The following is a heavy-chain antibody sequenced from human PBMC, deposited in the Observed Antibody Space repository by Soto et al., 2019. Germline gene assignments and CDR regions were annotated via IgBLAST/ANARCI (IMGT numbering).Heavy chain of an antibody. V-gene: IGHV2-5*02. CDR1: GFSLSTSGVG. J-gene: IGHJ4*02. CDR2: IYWDDDK. CDR3: APSPYYDSSTYYFDY. Sequence: QITLKESGPTLVKPTQTLTLTCTFSGFSLSTSGVGVGWIRQPPGKALEWLALIYWDDDKRYSPSLKSRLTITKDTSKNQVVLTMTNMDPVDTATYYCAPSPYYDSSTYYFDYWGQGTLVTVSS. D-gene: IGHD3-22*01.